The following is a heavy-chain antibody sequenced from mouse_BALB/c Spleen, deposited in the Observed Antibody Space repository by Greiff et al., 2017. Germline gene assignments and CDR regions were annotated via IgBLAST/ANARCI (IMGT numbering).Heavy chain of an antibody. CDR3: ARGLDY. J-gene: IGHJ2*01. CDR2: INPGSGGT. Sequence: QVQLQQSGAELVRPGTSVKVSCKASGYAFTNYLIEWVKQRPGQGLEWIGVINPGSGGTNYNEKFKGKATLTADKSSSTAYMQLSSLTSDDSAVYFCARGLDYWGQGTTLTVSS. V-gene: IGHV1-54*03. CDR1: GYAFTNYL.